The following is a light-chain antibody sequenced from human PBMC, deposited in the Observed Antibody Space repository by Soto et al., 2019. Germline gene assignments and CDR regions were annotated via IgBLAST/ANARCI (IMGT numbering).Light chain of an antibody. CDR3: QHYDLMLRLT. J-gene: IGKJ4*02. Sequence: EIVMTRSPATLSGSPVERGTLSFMASQSVNIYLAWYQQRPGQAPRLLIFGATSRATDIPARLSGRGSGPEHNLTISSLPSEELTVYFSQHYDLMLRLTFGGGTKVDIK. CDR1: QSVNIY. V-gene: IGKV3D-15*01. CDR2: GAT.